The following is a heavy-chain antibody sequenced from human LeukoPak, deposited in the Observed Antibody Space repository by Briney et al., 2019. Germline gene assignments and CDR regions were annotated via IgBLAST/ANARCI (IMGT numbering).Heavy chain of an antibody. CDR3: ADTKTFYYETSSYPYYYYYYYMSV. CDR1: GFTFSDYS. D-gene: IGHD3-22*01. J-gene: IGHJ6*03. CDR2: IDSSSATV. V-gene: IGHV3-48*01. Sequence: GGSLRLSCAASGFTFSDYSMNWVRQAPGQGLEWISYIDSSSATVYYADSVKGRFTVSRDNAKKSLYLQMNSLRVEDSAVYYCADTKTFYYETSSYPYYYYYYYMSVWGRGTTVTVSS.